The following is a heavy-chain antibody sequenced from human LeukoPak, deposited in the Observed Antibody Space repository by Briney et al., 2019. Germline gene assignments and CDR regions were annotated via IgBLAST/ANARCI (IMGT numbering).Heavy chain of an antibody. D-gene: IGHD3-22*01. CDR1: GFTFSSYA. Sequence: GGSLRLSCAASGFTFSSYAMHWVRQAPGKGLEWVAVISYDGSNKYYADSVKGRFTISRDNSKNTLYLQMNSLRAEDTAVYYCAIIPSYYYDSSGQPGYWGQGTLVTVSS. J-gene: IGHJ4*02. CDR2: ISYDGSNK. V-gene: IGHV3-30-3*01. CDR3: AIIPSYYYDSSGQPGY.